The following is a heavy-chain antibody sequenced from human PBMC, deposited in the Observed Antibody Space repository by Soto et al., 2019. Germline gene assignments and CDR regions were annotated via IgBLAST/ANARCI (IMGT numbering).Heavy chain of an antibody. Sequence: QVQLVESGGGVVQPGRSLRLSCAASGFTFSSYGMHWVRQAPGKGLEWVAVIWYDGSNKYYADSVKGRFTISRDNSKNTRYLQMNSLRAEDTAVYYGARASGVTIREDAFDIWGQGTMVTVSS. D-gene: IGHD5-12*01. J-gene: IGHJ3*02. CDR2: IWYDGSNK. CDR1: GFTFSSYG. V-gene: IGHV3-33*01. CDR3: ARASGVTIREDAFDI.